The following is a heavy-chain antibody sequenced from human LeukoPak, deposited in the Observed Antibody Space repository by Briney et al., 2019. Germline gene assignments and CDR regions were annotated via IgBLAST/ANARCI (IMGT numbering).Heavy chain of an antibody. J-gene: IGHJ6*03. CDR3: ARQTSSSSYYYYYYYMDV. D-gene: IGHD6-6*01. V-gene: IGHV4-38-2*01. CDR2: IYNSGST. CDR1: GYSISSGYY. Sequence: SETLSLTCAVSGYSISSGYYWGWIRQPPGKELEWIGSIYNSGSTYYNPSLKSRVTISVDTSKNQFSLKLSSVTAADTAVYYCARQTSSSSYYYYYYYMDVWGKGTTVTVSS.